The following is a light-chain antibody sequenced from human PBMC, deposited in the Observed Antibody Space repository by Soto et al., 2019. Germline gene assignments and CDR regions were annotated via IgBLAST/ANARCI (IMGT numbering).Light chain of an antibody. CDR1: QSVSSNL. Sequence: IMLKQSPGTLSLTPGERATLSCRASQSVSSNLLAWYQEKPGQAPRLLIYGASSRATGIPDRFSGSGSGTDFTLTISRQEPEDFAVYYCQQYGSSWTFGQGTKVDIK. V-gene: IGKV3-20*01. J-gene: IGKJ1*01. CDR3: QQYGSSWT. CDR2: GAS.